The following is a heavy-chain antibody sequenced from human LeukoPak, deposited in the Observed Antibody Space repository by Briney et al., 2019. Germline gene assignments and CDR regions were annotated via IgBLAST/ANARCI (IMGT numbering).Heavy chain of an antibody. CDR2: IYFSGRT. CDR1: GGYISDYY. V-gene: IGHV4-59*01. J-gene: IGHJ4*02. CDR3: ARGTVVIPIDH. Sequence: PSETLFLTCTVSGGYISDYYWSWVRQPPGKGLEWIGYIYFSGRTNYNPSLKSRVTISVDTSENHFSLKLTSVTAADTAVYYCARGTVVIPIDHWGQGTLVTVSS. D-gene: IGHD2-21*01.